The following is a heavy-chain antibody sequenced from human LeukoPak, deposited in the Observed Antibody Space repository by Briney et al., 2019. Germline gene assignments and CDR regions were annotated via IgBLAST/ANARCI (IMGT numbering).Heavy chain of an antibody. CDR2: IYVIGST. V-gene: IGHV4-61*02. D-gene: IGHD4-23*01. CDR3: AREWIYGGNSKNWFDP. J-gene: IGHJ5*02. CDR1: GGSISSGSYH. Sequence: SETLSLTCSVSGGSISSGSYHWSWIRQSAGKGLEWIGRIYVIGSTTYNPSLKSRVTISADTSKNQFSLRLTSVTAADTAVYYCAREWIYGGNSKNWFDPWGQGTLVTVSS.